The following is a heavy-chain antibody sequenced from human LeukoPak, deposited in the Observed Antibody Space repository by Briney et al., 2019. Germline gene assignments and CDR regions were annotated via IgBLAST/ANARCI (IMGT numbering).Heavy chain of an antibody. J-gene: IGHJ3*01. CDR1: GFTFDDYA. CDR2: ISWNSGSI. Sequence: GGSLRLSCAASGFTFDDYAMHWVRQAPGKGLEWVSGISWNSGSIGYADSVKGRFTISRDNAKNSLYLQMNSLRAEDTALYYCAKDTRPSFGLQLGPLGFWGQGTMVTVSS. V-gene: IGHV3-9*01. D-gene: IGHD5-24*01. CDR3: AKDTRPSFGLQLGPLGF.